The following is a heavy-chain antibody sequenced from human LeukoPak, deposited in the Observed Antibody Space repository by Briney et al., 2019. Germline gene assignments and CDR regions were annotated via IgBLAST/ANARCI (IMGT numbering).Heavy chain of an antibody. D-gene: IGHD3-10*01. Sequence: GSLRLSCAASGFTFSSYSMTWIRQPPGKGLEWIGEINHRGSTNYNPSLKSRVTISVDTSKNQFSLKLSSVTAADTAVYYCARRVGRWFGERAYYYNYMDVWGKGTTVTISS. CDR3: ARRVGRWFGERAYYYNYMDV. CDR2: INHRGST. J-gene: IGHJ6*03. CDR1: GFTFSSYS. V-gene: IGHV4-34*01.